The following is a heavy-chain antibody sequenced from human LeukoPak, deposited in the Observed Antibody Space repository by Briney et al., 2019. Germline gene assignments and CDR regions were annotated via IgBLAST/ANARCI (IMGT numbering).Heavy chain of an antibody. D-gene: IGHD3-10*01. CDR2: IHSSGST. J-gene: IGHJ4*02. CDR1: GGSFSTYY. Sequence: SETLSLTCTVSGGSFSTYYWNWIRQPAGKGLEWIGRIHSSGSTNYNPSLTSRVTMSVDTSKNQFSLKLSSVTAGDTDMYYCARDTGRERFGVVFDYWGQGTLVTVSS. CDR3: ARDTGRERFGVVFDY. V-gene: IGHV4-4*07.